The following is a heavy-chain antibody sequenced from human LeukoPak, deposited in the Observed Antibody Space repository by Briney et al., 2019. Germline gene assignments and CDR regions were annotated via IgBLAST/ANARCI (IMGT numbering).Heavy chain of an antibody. D-gene: IGHD3-3*01. Sequence: PGGSLRLSCAASGFTFSSYAMSWVPQAPGKGLEWVSAISGSGGSTYYADSVKGRFTISRDNSKNTLYLQMNSLRAEDTAVYYCAKLSRLRFLEWLLGGYFDYWGQGTLVTVSS. V-gene: IGHV3-23*01. CDR3: AKLSRLRFLEWLLGGYFDY. CDR1: GFTFSSYA. CDR2: ISGSGGST. J-gene: IGHJ4*02.